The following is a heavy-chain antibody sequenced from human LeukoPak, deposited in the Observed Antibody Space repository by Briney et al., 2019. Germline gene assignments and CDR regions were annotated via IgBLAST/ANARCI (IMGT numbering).Heavy chain of an antibody. Sequence: PGGSLILSCAGSGFTFSAHWMTWVRQAPGKGLEWVANIKQDGSEKNYVDFVKGRFTISRDNAKNSMYLEMNSLRADDTAVYYCARGRGWFDPWGQGTLVTVSS. CDR3: ARGRGWFDP. J-gene: IGHJ5*02. CDR2: IKQDGSEK. CDR1: GFTFSAHW. V-gene: IGHV3-7*05.